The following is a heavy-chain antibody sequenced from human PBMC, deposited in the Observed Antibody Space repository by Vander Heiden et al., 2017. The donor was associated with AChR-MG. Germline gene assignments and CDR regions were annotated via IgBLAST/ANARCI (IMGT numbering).Heavy chain of an antibody. CDR3: ARCIAAAGTSYWFDP. D-gene: IGHD6-13*01. V-gene: IGHV4-59*01. CDR2: IYYSGST. CDR1: GGPIISYY. Sequence: QLQLQESGPGLVKPSETLSLTCPVSGGPIISYYWSWIRQPTGKGLEWIGYIYYSGSTNYNPSLKSRVTISVDTSKNQFSLKMSSVTAADTAVYYCARCIAAAGTSYWFDPWGQGTLVTVSS. J-gene: IGHJ5*02.